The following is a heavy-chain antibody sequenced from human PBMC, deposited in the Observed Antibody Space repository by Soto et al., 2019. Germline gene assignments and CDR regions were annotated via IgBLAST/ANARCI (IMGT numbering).Heavy chain of an antibody. D-gene: IGHD1-26*01. V-gene: IGHV3-15*01. Sequence: GGSLRLSCAASGFTFSNAWMSWVRQAPGKGLEWVGRIKSKTDGGTTDCAAPVKGRFTISRNDSKNTLYLQMNSLKTEDTAVYYCTTSHRDYSGSYWWAYYFDYWGQGT. J-gene: IGHJ4*02. CDR3: TTSHRDYSGSYWWAYYFDY. CDR1: GFTFSNAW. CDR2: IKSKTDGGTT.